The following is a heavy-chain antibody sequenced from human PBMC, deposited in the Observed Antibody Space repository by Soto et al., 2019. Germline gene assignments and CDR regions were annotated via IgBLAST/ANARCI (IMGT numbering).Heavy chain of an antibody. J-gene: IGHJ6*02. Sequence: QVQLVQSGPEVKKTGTSVKVSCKASGGTFSSRAISWVRQAPGQGLEWMGGIMPVFGRVNYAEKFQDRVTITADESTGTVYMELSRLRSEDTALYYCANARGGTFLGYHGMDIWGQGTTVSVSS. V-gene: IGHV1-69*01. D-gene: IGHD3-16*01. CDR1: GGTFSSRA. CDR2: IMPVFGRV. CDR3: ANARGGTFLGYHGMDI.